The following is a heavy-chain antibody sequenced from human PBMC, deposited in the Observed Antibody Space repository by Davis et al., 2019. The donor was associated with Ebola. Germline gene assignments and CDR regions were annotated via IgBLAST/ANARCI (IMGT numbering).Heavy chain of an antibody. CDR2: INPIGGII. CDR3: EMSDSSGDGFDV. Sequence: ASVQVSCKASAYTFTTYYMHRARQAPGQGLEWKGVINPIGGIISYAKKLRGRVTMNTDTSTSTVDMELSSLRSEDTAVYYCEMSDSSGDGFDVWGLGTMVTVSS. V-gene: IGHV1-46*04. CDR1: AYTFTTYY. J-gene: IGHJ3*01. D-gene: IGHD3-22*01.